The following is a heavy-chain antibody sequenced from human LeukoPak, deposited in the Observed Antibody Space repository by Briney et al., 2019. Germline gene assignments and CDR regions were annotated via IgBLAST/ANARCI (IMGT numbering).Heavy chain of an antibody. V-gene: IGHV3-30*03. J-gene: IGHJ4*02. D-gene: IGHD4-23*01. CDR2: ISYDGSNK. Sequence: GGSLRLSCAASGFTFSSYGMHWVRQAPGKGLEWVAVISYDGSNKYYADSVKGRFTISRDNAKNSLYLQMNSLRAEDTAVYCCARATVVSPNYWGQGTLVTVSS. CDR3: ARATVVSPNY. CDR1: GFTFSSYG.